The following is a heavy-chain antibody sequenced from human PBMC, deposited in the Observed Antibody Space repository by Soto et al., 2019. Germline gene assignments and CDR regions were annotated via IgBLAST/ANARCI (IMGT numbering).Heavy chain of an antibody. V-gene: IGHV3-21*01. Sequence: RQAPGKGLEWVSSISSSSSYIYYADSVKGRFTISRDNAKNSLYLQMNSLRAEDTAVYYCARREGYCSSTSCYPAGYGMDVWGQGTTVTVSS. D-gene: IGHD2-2*01. CDR3: ARREGYCSSTSCYPAGYGMDV. J-gene: IGHJ6*02. CDR2: ISSSSSYI.